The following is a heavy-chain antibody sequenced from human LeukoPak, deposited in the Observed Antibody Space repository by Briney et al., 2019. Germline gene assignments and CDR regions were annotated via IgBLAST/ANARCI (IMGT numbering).Heavy chain of an antibody. CDR2: IIPIFGTA. CDR3: ARYGLGGYPTDY. V-gene: IGHV1-69*06. Sequence: SLKLSCKASGGTFSSYAISWVRQAPGQGLEWMGAIIPIFGTANYAQNFQGRVTITADKSTSTTYMELSSLRSEDTAVYYCARYGLGGYPTDYWGQGTLVTVSS. D-gene: IGHD5-12*01. J-gene: IGHJ4*02. CDR1: GGTFSSYA.